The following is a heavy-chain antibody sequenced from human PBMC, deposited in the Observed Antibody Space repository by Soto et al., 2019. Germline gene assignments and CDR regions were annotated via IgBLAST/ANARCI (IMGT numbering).Heavy chain of an antibody. V-gene: IGHV3-30-3*01. Sequence: SGGSLRLSCAASGFTFSSYAMHWVRQAPGKGLEWVADISYDGSNKYYADSVKGRFTISRDNAKNSLYLQMNSLRAEDTAVYYCARGVIAAAGYYFDYWGQGTLVTVSS. CDR2: ISYDGSNK. CDR1: GFTFSSYA. J-gene: IGHJ4*02. D-gene: IGHD6-13*01. CDR3: ARGVIAAAGYYFDY.